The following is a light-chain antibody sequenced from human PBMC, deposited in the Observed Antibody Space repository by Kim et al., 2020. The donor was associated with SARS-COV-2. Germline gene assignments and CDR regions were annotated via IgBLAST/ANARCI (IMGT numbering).Light chain of an antibody. J-gene: IGLJ3*02. CDR3: QSYETSDLWV. V-gene: IGLV6-57*04. CDR2: EDN. CDR1: SGSIARNY. Sequence: NFMLTQPHSLSESPGETVTISCTRSSGSIARNYVQWYQQRPGSAPTTVIYEDNKRPSGVPDRFSGSVDSSSNSASLTISGLTTEDEAGYFCQSYETSDLWVFGGGTQLTVL.